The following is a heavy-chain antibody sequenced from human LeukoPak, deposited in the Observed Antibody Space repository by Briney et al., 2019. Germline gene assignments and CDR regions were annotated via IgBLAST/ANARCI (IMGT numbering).Heavy chain of an antibody. CDR3: ASEAPHYGGNGWWFDY. J-gene: IGHJ4*02. CDR1: GGSISNYY. D-gene: IGHD4-23*01. V-gene: IGHV4-4*07. Sequence: SETLSLTCTVSGGSISNYYWSWIRQPAGKGLEWIGRIYTSGSTNYNPSLKSRVTMSVDTSKNQFSLKLSSVTAADTAVYYCASEAPHYGGNGWWFDYWGQGTLVTVSS. CDR2: IYTSGST.